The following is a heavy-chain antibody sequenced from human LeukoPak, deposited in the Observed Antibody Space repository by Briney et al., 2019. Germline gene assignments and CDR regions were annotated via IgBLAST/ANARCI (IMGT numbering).Heavy chain of an antibody. Sequence: GGSLRLSCAASGFTVSSNYMSWARQAPGKGLEWVSVIYSGGSTYYADSVKGRFTISRDNSKNTLYLQMNSLRAEDTAVYYCARRSRGLYSSSSGYYYYYYMDVWGKGTTVTVTS. J-gene: IGHJ6*03. CDR2: IYSGGST. V-gene: IGHV3-66*02. D-gene: IGHD6-6*01. CDR1: GFTVSSNY. CDR3: ARRSRGLYSSSSGYYYYYYMDV.